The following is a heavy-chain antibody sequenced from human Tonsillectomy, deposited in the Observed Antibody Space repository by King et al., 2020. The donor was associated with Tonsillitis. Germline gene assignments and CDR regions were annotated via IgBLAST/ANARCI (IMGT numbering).Heavy chain of an antibody. CDR3: ARLYNSSNY. Sequence: QLVQSGGGVVQPGRSLRLSCAASGFTFSDYGIHWVRQAPGKGLEWVAVISYDGSNQYYADSVEGRFTLSRDNSKNTLSLQMNSLRTEDTAVYYCARLYNSSNYWGQGTLVTVSS. D-gene: IGHD6-6*01. CDR2: ISYDGSNQ. J-gene: IGHJ4*02. V-gene: IGHV3-30*03. CDR1: GFTFSDYG.